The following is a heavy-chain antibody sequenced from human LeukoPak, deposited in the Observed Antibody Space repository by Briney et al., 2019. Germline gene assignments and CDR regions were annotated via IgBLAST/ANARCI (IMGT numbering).Heavy chain of an antibody. CDR1: GYTFTSYD. D-gene: IGHD2-15*01. Sequence: GASVKVSRKASGYTFTSYDINWVRQATGQGLEWMGWMNPNSGNTGYAQKFQGRVTMTRNTSISTAYMELSSLRSEDTAVYYCARTSYCSGGSCYSGVDAFDIWGQGTMVTVSS. J-gene: IGHJ3*02. CDR2: MNPNSGNT. V-gene: IGHV1-8*01. CDR3: ARTSYCSGGSCYSGVDAFDI.